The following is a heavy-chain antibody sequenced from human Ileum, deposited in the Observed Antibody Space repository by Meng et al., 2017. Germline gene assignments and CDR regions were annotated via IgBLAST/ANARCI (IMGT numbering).Heavy chain of an antibody. CDR3: ARDRGATYSFDY. J-gene: IGHJ4*02. CDR1: GYTFSNNA. Sequence: QVQLGQSGAEVKKPGASVKVSCKASGYTFSNNALHWMRQAPGQSLEWVGWINAGIGDTKYSQNLQGRVTITRDTSASTTYMELRSLKSEDTATYYCARDRGATYSFDYWGQGTLVTVSS. V-gene: IGHV1-3*01. D-gene: IGHD1-26*01. CDR2: INAGIGDT.